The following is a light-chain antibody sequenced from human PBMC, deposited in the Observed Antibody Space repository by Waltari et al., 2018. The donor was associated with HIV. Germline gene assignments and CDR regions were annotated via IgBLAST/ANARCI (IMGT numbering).Light chain of an antibody. CDR3: TSYTVRRALI. CDR1: NRDLHVYDS. V-gene: IGLV2-14*03. CDR2: GVS. J-gene: IGLJ2*01. Sequence: HSALTQPASISGSPGQSVTTSCTGINRDLHVYDSVSWYQQLPTTAPQLIIFGVSVRPSGISHRFSGSKSGNTASLTISGLQTDDEGDYYCTSYTVRRALIFGGGTKLTVL.